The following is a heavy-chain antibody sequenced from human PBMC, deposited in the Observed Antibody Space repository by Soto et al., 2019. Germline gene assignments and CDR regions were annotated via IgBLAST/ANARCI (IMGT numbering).Heavy chain of an antibody. V-gene: IGHV4-59*08. CDR2: VYSTGGS. J-gene: IGHJ6*02. CDR1: GGSIDGYN. Sequence: QVQLQESGPGLVKPSETLSLTCTVSGGSIDGYNCAWIRQTPGKALEWVGYVYSTGGSRYNPSLKDRVTLPMDTSKSQFSLQMSSVTAADTAVYYCLRQVIGTLQGLVDIWGRGTTVTVSS. D-gene: IGHD2-21*01. CDR3: LRQVIGTLQGLVDI.